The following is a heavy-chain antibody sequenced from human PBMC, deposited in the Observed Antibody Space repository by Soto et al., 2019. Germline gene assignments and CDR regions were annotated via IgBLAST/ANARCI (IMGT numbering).Heavy chain of an antibody. D-gene: IGHD2-15*01. V-gene: IGHV4-59*08. CDR2: IYYSGST. CDR3: ARRGCSGGSCYYYYYYMDV. J-gene: IGHJ6*03. Sequence: SETLSLTCTVSGGSISSYYWSWIRQPPGKGLEWIGYIYYSGSTNYNPSLKSQVTISVDTSKNQFSLKLSSVTAADTAVYYCARRGCSGGSCYYYYYYMDVWGKGTTVTVSS. CDR1: GGSISSYY.